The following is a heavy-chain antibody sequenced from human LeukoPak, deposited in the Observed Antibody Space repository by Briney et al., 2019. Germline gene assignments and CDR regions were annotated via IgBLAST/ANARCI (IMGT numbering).Heavy chain of an antibody. Sequence: TSETLSLTCTVSGGSVSSSSYYWGWIRQPPGKGLEWIGSIYYSGSTYYNPSRKSRVTISVDTSKHQFSLKLSSVTAADTAVYYCARDDPIAGDNAFDIWGQGTMVTVSS. CDR1: GGSVSSSSYY. V-gene: IGHV4-39*07. CDR3: ARDDPIAGDNAFDI. D-gene: IGHD7-27*01. J-gene: IGHJ3*02. CDR2: IYYSGST.